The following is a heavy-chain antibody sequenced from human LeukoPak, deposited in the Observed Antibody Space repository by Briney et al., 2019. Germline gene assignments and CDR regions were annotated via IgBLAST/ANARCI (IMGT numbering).Heavy chain of an antibody. CDR2: ISYDGSNK. CDR1: GFTVSSNY. CDR3: ARETTVTSDAFDI. Sequence: GGSLRLSCAASGFTVSSNYMSWVRQAPGKGLEWVAVISYDGSNKYYADSVKGRFTISRDNSKNTLYLQMNSLRAEDTAVYYCARETTVTSDAFDIWGQGTMVTVSS. D-gene: IGHD4-17*01. J-gene: IGHJ3*02. V-gene: IGHV3-30*03.